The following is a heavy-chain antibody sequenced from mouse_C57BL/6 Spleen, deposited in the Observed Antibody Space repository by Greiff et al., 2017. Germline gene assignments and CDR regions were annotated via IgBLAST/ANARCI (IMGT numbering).Heavy chain of an antibody. CDR3: ARYSNYRDYAMDY. Sequence: QVQLQQSGAELVKPGASVKMSCKASGYTFTSYWITWVKQRPGQGLEWIGDIYPGSGSTNYNEKFKSKATLTVDTSSSTAYMQLSSLTSEDSAVYYCARYSNYRDYAMDYWGQGTSVTVSS. D-gene: IGHD2-5*01. CDR1: GYTFTSYW. J-gene: IGHJ4*01. V-gene: IGHV1-55*01. CDR2: IYPGSGST.